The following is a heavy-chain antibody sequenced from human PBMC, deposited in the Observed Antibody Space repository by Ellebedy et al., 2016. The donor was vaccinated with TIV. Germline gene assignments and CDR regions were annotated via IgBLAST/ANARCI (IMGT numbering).Heavy chain of an antibody. V-gene: IGHV4-59*01. J-gene: IGHJ4*02. CDR2: IYYSGST. Sequence: SETLSLXCAVYGGSFSGYYWSWIRQPPGKGLEWIGYIYYSGSTNYNPSLKSRVTISVDTSKNQFSLKLSSVTAADTAVYYCAREPAYDSSGYFDYWGQGTLVTVSS. D-gene: IGHD3-22*01. CDR1: GGSFSGYY. CDR3: AREPAYDSSGYFDY.